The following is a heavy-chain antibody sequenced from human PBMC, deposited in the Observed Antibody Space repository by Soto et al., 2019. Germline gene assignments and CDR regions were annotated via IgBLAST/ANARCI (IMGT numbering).Heavy chain of an antibody. D-gene: IGHD3-22*01. Sequence: GGSLGLSCAASGFTFSSYSMNWVRQAPGKGLEWVSSISSSSSYIYYADSVKGRFTISRDNAKNSLYLQMNSLRAEDTAVYYCAREWDYYDSSGYPYFDYWGQGTLVTVSS. CDR3: AREWDYYDSSGYPYFDY. J-gene: IGHJ4*02. CDR2: ISSSSSYI. CDR1: GFTFSSYS. V-gene: IGHV3-21*01.